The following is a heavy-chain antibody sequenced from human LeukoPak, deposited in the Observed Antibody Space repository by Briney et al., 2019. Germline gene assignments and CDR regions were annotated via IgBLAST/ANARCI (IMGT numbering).Heavy chain of an antibody. J-gene: IGHJ6*02. D-gene: IGHD1-26*01. Sequence: PGGSLRLSCAASGFTFSSYAMNWVRQAPGKGLEWVSAIRGSGGTTYYADSVKGRFTISRDNSKNTLYLQMHSLRAEDTAVYYCAKDIRGTYYFHYNMDVWGQGTTVTVSS. CDR1: GFTFSSYA. CDR3: AKDIRGTYYFHYNMDV. CDR2: IRGSGGTT. V-gene: IGHV3-23*01.